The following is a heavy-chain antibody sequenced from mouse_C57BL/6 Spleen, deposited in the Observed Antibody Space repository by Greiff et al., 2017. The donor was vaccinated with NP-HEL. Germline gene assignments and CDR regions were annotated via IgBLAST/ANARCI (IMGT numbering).Heavy chain of an antibody. CDR3: ARKALRHAMDY. Sequence: EVKLMESGPGLVKPSQSLSLTCSVTGYSITSGYYWNWIRQFPGNKLEWMGYISYDGSNNYNPSLKNRISITRDTSKNQFLLKLNSVTTEDTATYYCARKALRHAMDYGGQGTSVTVSS. J-gene: IGHJ4*01. CDR2: ISYDGSN. V-gene: IGHV3-6*01. CDR1: GYSITSGYY. D-gene: IGHD1-2*01.